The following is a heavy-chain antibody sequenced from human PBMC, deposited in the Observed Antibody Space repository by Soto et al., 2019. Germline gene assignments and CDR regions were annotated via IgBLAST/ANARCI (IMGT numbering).Heavy chain of an antibody. CDR3: ARGLRGYYYDSSGYSWALDY. Sequence: GGSLRLSCAASGFTFSSYGMHWVRQAPGKGLEWVAVIWYDGSNKYYADSVKGRFTISRDNSKNTLYLQMNSLRAEDTAVYYCARGLRGYYYDSSGYSWALDYWGQGTLVTVSS. V-gene: IGHV3-33*01. D-gene: IGHD3-22*01. J-gene: IGHJ4*02. CDR2: IWYDGSNK. CDR1: GFTFSSYG.